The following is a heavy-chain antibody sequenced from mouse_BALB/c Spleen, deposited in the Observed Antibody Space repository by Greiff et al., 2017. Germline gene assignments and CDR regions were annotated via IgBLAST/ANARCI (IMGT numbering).Heavy chain of an antibody. CDR1: GFTFSSYG. D-gene: IGHD2-14*01. J-gene: IGHJ2*01. CDR2: INSNGGST. V-gene: IGHV5-6-3*01. Sequence: EVHLVESGGGLVQPGGSLKLSCAASGFTFSSYGMSWVRQTPDKRLELVATINSNGGSTYYPDSVKGRFTISRDNAKNTLYLQMSSLKSEDTAMYYCARGGYDGLDYWGQGTTLTVSS. CDR3: ARGGYDGLDY.